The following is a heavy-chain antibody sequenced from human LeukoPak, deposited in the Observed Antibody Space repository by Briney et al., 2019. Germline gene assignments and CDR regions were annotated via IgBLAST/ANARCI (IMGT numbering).Heavy chain of an antibody. CDR3: ARRGIYDLLTGAFDY. Sequence: PSETLSLTCAVSGGSISSSNWWSWVRQPPGKGLEWIGEIYHSGSTNYNPSLKSRVTISVDKSKNQFSLKLSSVTAADTAVYYCARRGIYDLLTGAFDYWGQGTLVTVSS. CDR1: GGSISSSNW. V-gene: IGHV4-4*02. J-gene: IGHJ4*02. D-gene: IGHD3-9*01. CDR2: IYHSGST.